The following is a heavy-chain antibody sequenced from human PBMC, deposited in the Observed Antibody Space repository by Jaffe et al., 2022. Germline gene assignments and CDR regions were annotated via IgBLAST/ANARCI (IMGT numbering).Heavy chain of an antibody. CDR1: GGSISSYY. CDR2: IYYSGST. D-gene: IGHD3-22*01. J-gene: IGHJ5*02. Sequence: QVQLQESGPGLVKPSETLSLTCTVSGGSISSYYWSWIRQPPGKGLEWIGYIYYSGSTNYNPSLKSRVTISVDTSKNQFSLKLSSVTAADTAVYYCARELPRSDSSGYYGIWFDPWGQGTLVTVSS. CDR3: ARELPRSDSSGYYGIWFDP. V-gene: IGHV4-59*01.